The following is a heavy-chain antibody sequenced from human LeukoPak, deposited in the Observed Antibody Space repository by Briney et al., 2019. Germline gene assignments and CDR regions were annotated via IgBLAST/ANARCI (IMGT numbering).Heavy chain of an antibody. V-gene: IGHV4-59*08. CDR3: ARHLTSGDYFDY. Sequence: SQTLSLTCAVSGGFISIYYWSWCRQPPGKRLEWIGYVYYSGITDYNPSLKSRVTISVDTSKGQFSLKLSSVTAADTAVYYCARHLTSGDYFDYWGQGTLVTVSS. D-gene: IGHD4-17*01. CDR1: GGFISIYY. CDR2: VYYSGIT. J-gene: IGHJ4*02.